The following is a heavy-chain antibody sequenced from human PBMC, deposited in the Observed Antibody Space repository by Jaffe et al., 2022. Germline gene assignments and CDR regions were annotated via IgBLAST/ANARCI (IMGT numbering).Heavy chain of an antibody. CDR2: IKQDGSEK. D-gene: IGHD4-4*01. V-gene: IGHV3-7*01. CDR1: GFTFSSYW. Sequence: EVQLVESGGGLVQPGGSLRLSCAASGFTFSSYWMSWVRQAPGKGLEWVANIKQDGSEKYYVDSVKGRFTISRDNAKNSLYLQMNSLRAEDTAVYYCARDASYDYSNYGSVDYWGQGTLVTVSS. J-gene: IGHJ4*02. CDR3: ARDASYDYSNYGSVDY.